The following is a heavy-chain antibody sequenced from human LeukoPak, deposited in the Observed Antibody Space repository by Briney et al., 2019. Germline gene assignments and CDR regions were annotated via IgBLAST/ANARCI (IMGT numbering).Heavy chain of an antibody. CDR2: IWDTEIT. V-gene: IGHV4-59*01. CDR1: GGSIRSYF. Sequence: PSETLSLTCTVSGGSIRSYFWSWLRQPPGKGLEWIGYIWDTEITDYNPSLKSRVTISLDTSKNHFSLKLRYVTAADTALYFCARGLVLATDDAFDIWGQGTLVTVSS. J-gene: IGHJ3*02. CDR3: ARGLVLATDDAFDI. D-gene: IGHD5-12*01.